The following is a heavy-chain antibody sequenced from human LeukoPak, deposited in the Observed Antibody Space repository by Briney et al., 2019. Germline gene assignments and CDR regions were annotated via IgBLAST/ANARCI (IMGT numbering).Heavy chain of an antibody. CDR2: ISSDGSIT. V-gene: IGHV3-30-3*01. J-gene: IGHJ4*02. D-gene: IGHD1-26*01. CDR1: GFTFSIFA. CDR3: VRPFQSRSGSALEQRAFDY. Sequence: GGSLRLSCAASGFTFSIFAMHWVRQAPGKGLEWVAVISSDGSITKYADSVRGRFTISRDDSKNTLYLQVNSLTDEDTAVYYCVRPFQSRSGSALEQRAFDYWGQGTLVTVSS.